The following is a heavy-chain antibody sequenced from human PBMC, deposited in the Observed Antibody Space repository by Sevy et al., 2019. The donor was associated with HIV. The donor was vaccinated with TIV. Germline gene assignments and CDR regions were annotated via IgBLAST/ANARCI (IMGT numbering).Heavy chain of an antibody. D-gene: IGHD4-17*01. CDR1: GFTFSTYT. CDR2: ISSSNNYI. V-gene: IGHV3-21*01. CDR3: ARSRSNYGDYYFDY. Sequence: GGSLRLSCAASGFTFSTYTMNWVRQAPGKGLEWVSSISSSNNYIYYADSVKGRFTISRDNAKNSLYLQLNSLRAEDTAVYYCARSRSNYGDYYFDYWGQGTLVTVSS. J-gene: IGHJ4*02.